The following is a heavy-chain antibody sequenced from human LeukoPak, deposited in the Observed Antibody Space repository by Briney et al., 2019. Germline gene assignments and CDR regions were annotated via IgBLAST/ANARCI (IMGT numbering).Heavy chain of an antibody. CDR2: ISGSGGST. Sequence: GGSLRLSCAASGFTFSSYAMSWVRQAPGKGLEWVSAISGSGGSTYYADSVKGRFSVSRDNSKNMVYLELNSLRAEGTAVYYCAKNHEHGRYAGFDFWAEGALVAVSS. V-gene: IGHV3-23*01. D-gene: IGHD2-2*01. J-gene: IGHJ3*01. CDR3: AKNHEHGRYAGFDF. CDR1: GFTFSSYA.